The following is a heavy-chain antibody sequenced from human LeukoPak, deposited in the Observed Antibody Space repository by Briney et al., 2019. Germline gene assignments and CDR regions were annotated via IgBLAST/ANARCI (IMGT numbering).Heavy chain of an antibody. V-gene: IGHV2-5*02. D-gene: IGHD3-16*01. CDR2: IYWDNDK. J-gene: IGHJ4*02. CDR1: GFPFTTSGVG. CDR3: VHTPPYTTILDY. Sequence: SGPTLVNPTQTLTLTCTFSGFPFTTSGVGVAWIRQPPGKALEWLGIIYWDNDKAYSPALKRRLSITKDTSKNQVVLTMTNMDPVDTATYYCVHTPPYTTILDYWGQGALVTVSS.